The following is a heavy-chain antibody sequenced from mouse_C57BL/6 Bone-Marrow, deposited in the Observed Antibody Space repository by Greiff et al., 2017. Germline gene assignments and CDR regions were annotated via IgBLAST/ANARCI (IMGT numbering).Heavy chain of an antibody. J-gene: IGHJ3*01. CDR1: GYTFTSYG. CDR3: AIGECGHVFAY. V-gene: IGHV1-81*01. Sequence: QVQLKESGAELARPGASVKLSCKASGYTFTSYGISWVKQSTGQGLEWIGEIYTRSGNTYYNEKFKGKATLTADKSSSTAYMELRSLTSDDSAVYCCAIGECGHVFAYWGQGTLVTVSA. D-gene: IGHD1-1*02. CDR2: IYTRSGNT.